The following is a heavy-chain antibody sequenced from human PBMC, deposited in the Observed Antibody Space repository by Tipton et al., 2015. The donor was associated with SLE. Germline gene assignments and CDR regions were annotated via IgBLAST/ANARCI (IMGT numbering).Heavy chain of an antibody. CDR1: GGSLGSGDYS. CDR2: MYYSASP. Sequence: TLSLTCTVSGGSLGSGDYSWGWIRQPPGKGRECIGTMYYSASPEYNPSLKSRVMISVDTSKSQFSLKLTSVTAADTAVYYCATSGRGYSIAYDYWGQGTLVTVSS. CDR3: ATSGRGYSIAYDY. V-gene: IGHV4-39*07. D-gene: IGHD5-18*01. J-gene: IGHJ4*02.